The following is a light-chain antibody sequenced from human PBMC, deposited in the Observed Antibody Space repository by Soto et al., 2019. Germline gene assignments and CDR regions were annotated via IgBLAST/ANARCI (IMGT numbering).Light chain of an antibody. J-gene: IGLJ2*01. CDR3: CSYARSNTVV. Sequence: QSALTQPPSASGSPGQSVTISCTGTSNNVGVYNYVSWYQQHPDKAPKLMIYEVSKRPPGVPDRFSGSKSGNTASLTVSGLQAEDEADYYCCSYARSNTVVFGGGTKVTVL. V-gene: IGLV2-8*01. CDR1: SNNVGVYNY. CDR2: EVS.